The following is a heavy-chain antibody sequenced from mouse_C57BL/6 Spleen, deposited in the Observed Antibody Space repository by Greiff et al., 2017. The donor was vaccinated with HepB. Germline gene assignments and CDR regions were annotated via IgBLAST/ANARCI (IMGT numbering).Heavy chain of an antibody. CDR1: GYTFTSYW. D-gene: IGHD2-4*01. CDR2: IDPSDSYT. Sequence: QVQLKQPGAELVMPGASVKLSCKASGYTFTSYWMHWVKQRPGQGLEWIGEIDPSDSYTNYNQKFKGKSTLTVDKSSSTAYMQLSSLTSEDSAVYYCARIGYYDYDYFDYWGQGTTLTVSS. V-gene: IGHV1-69*01. CDR3: ARIGYYDYDYFDY. J-gene: IGHJ2*01.